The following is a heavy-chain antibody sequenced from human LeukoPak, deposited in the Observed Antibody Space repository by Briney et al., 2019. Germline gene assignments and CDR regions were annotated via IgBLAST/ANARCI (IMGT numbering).Heavy chain of an antibody. Sequence: SETLSLTCAVYGGSFSGYYWSWIRQPPGKGLEWIGGINHSGSTNYNPSLKSRVTISVDTSKNQFSLKLSSVTAADTAAYYCARGFEDIVVVPAAITFDYWGQGTLVTVSS. V-gene: IGHV4-34*01. D-gene: IGHD2-2*01. CDR2: INHSGST. J-gene: IGHJ4*02. CDR1: GGSFSGYY. CDR3: ARGFEDIVVVPAAITFDY.